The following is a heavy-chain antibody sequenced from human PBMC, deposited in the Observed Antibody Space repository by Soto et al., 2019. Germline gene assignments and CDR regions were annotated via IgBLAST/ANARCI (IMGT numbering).Heavy chain of an antibody. CDR1: GFTFSNAW. V-gene: IGHV3-15*01. CDR3: PNNREVLRYFDY. CDR2: IKSKTDGGTT. J-gene: IGHJ4*02. D-gene: IGHD4-17*01. Sequence: GGSLRLACAASGFTFSNAWMSWVRQAPGKGLEWVGRIKSKTDGGTTDYAAPVKGRFTISRDDSTNTLYLQMNSLKTEDTAVYYCPNNREVLRYFDYWGQGTLVTVSS.